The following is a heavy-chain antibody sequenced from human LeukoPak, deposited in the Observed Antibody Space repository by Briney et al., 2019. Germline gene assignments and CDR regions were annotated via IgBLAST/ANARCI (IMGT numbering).Heavy chain of an antibody. CDR3: ARVSYYYGSGSYFRFDP. Sequence: SETLSLTCTVSGGSISGYYWSWIRQPAGKGLEWIGRIYTSGSTNYNPSLKSRVTMSVDTSKNQFSLKLSSVTAADTAVYYCARVSYYYGSGSYFRFDPWGQGTLVTVSS. J-gene: IGHJ5*02. V-gene: IGHV4-4*07. CDR2: IYTSGST. CDR1: GGSISGYY. D-gene: IGHD3-10*01.